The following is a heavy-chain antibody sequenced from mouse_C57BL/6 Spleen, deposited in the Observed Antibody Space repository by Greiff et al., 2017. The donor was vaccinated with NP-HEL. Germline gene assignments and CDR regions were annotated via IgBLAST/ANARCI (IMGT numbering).Heavy chain of an antibody. D-gene: IGHD1-1*01. V-gene: IGHV5-17*01. CDR2: ISSGSSTI. Sequence: EVQLQQSGGGLVKPGGSLKLSCAASGFTFSDYGMHWVRQAPEKGLEWVAYISSGSSTIYYADTVKGRFTISRDNAKNTLFLQMTSLRSEDTAMYYCARHYYYGSRMDYWGQGTSVTVSS. CDR3: ARHYYYGSRMDY. CDR1: GFTFSDYG. J-gene: IGHJ4*01.